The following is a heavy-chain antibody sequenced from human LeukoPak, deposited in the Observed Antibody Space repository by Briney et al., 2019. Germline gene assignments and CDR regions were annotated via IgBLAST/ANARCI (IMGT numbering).Heavy chain of an antibody. J-gene: IGHJ6*02. CDR2: INPNSGGT. CDR1: GYTFTGYY. D-gene: IGHD6-13*01. V-gene: IGHV1-2*02. Sequence: ASVKVSCKASGYTFTGYYMHWVRQAPGQGLEWMGWINPNSGGTNYAQKFQGRVTMTRDTSISTAYMELSRLRSDDTAVYYCARDQTRQGLSSSWYTKYYYYGMDVWGQGTMVTVSS. CDR3: ARDQTRQGLSSSWYTKYYYYGMDV.